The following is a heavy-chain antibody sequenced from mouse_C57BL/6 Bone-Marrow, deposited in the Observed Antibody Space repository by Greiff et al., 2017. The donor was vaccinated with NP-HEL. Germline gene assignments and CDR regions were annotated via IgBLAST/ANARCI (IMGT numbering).Heavy chain of an antibody. D-gene: IGHD1-1*01. CDR3: ARGGITTVVDY. J-gene: IGHJ2*01. CDR2: IDPSDSET. V-gene: IGHV1-52*01. Sequence: QVQLQQPGAELVRPGSSVNLSCKASGYTFTSYWMHWVKQRPIQGLEWIGNIDPSDSETHYNQKFKDKATLTVDKSSSTAYMQLSSLTSEDSAVYYCARGGITTVVDYWGQGTTLTVSS. CDR1: GYTFTSYW.